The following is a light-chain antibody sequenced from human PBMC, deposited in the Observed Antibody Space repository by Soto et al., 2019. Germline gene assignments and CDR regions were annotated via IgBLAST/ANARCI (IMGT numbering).Light chain of an antibody. Sequence: EIVLTQSPGTLYWSTGERATLSCRASQSVSSSYLVWYQQKPGQAPRLLIYAASSRATGIPDRFSGSGSGTDFTLTISRLEPEDFAVYYCQQYGSSPYTFGQGTKLEIK. CDR3: QQYGSSPYT. J-gene: IGKJ2*01. V-gene: IGKV3-20*01. CDR2: AAS. CDR1: QSVSSSY.